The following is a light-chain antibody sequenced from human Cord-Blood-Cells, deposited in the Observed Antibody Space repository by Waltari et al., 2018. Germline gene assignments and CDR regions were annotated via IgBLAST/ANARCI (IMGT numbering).Light chain of an antibody. CDR2: WAS. CDR3: QQYYSTPRT. Sequence: DIVMTLSPDSLAVSLGERATINCKSSQSVLYSSNNKNYLAWYQQKPGQPPKLLIYWASTRESGVPDRFSGSGSGTDVTLTISSLQAEDVAVYYCQQYYSTPRTFGQGTKLEIK. J-gene: IGKJ2*01. CDR1: QSVLYSSNNKNY. V-gene: IGKV4-1*01.